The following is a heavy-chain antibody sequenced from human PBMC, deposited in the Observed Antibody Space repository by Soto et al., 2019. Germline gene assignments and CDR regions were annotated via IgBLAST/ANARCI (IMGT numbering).Heavy chain of an antibody. CDR2: IIPILGIA. D-gene: IGHD2-2*01. CDR3: ARDLLHCSSTSCYSHNYYYMDV. V-gene: IGHV1-69*04. J-gene: IGHJ6*03. Sequence: ASVKVSCKASGGTFSSYTISWVRQAPGQGLEWMGRIIPILGIANYAQKFQGRVTITADKSTSTAYMELSSLRSEDTAVYYCARDLLHCSSTSCYSHNYYYMDVWGKGTTVTVSS. CDR1: GGTFSSYT.